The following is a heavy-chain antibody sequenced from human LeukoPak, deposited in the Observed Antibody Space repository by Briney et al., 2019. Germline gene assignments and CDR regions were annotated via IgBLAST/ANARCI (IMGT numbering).Heavy chain of an antibody. CDR2: INHSGST. V-gene: IGHV4-34*01. CDR3: ARGQIVVVVAATFNWFDP. D-gene: IGHD2-15*01. Sequence: PSETLSLTCAVYGGSFSGYYWSWIRQPPGKGLEWIGEINHSGSTNYNPSLKSRVTISVDTSKNQFSLKLSSVTAADTAVYYCARGQIVVVVAATFNWFDPWGQGTLVTVSS. J-gene: IGHJ5*02. CDR1: GGSFSGYY.